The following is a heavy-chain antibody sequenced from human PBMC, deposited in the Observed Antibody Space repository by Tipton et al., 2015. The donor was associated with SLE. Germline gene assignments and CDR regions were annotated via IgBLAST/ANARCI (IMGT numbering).Heavy chain of an antibody. V-gene: IGHV4-34*01. CDR1: GGSFSGYY. CDR3: ASRCRSIEGYFQH. J-gene: IGHJ1*01. Sequence: TLSLTCAVYGGSFSGYYWVWIRQSPGKGLGGIWEINHSGNTNYNPSLKSRVTISVDTSKNQLSLKLSSVTAADTAVYYCASRCRSIEGYFQHWCQGTLVTVSS. D-gene: IGHD3-16*02. CDR2: INHSGNT.